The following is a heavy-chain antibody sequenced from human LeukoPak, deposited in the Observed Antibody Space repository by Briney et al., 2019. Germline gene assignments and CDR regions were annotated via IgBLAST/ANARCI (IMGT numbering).Heavy chain of an antibody. D-gene: IGHD6-19*01. V-gene: IGHV1-8*01. CDR1: VYTFTSYY. J-gene: IGHJ4*02. CDR2: MNPNRGNT. CDR3: ARGWSAVADPFDY. Sequence: GASVKVSCKSSVYTFTSYYINWVRQATGQGLEWMGWMNPNRGNTGYAQKFQGRVTMTRNTSISTAYMELSSLRSEDTAVYYCARGWSAVADPFDYWGQGPLVTVSS.